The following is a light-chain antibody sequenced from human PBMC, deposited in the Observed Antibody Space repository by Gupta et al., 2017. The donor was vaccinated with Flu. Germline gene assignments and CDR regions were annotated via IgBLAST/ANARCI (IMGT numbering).Light chain of an antibody. CDR1: RGIGND. CDR3: LQHDFFPWT. V-gene: IGKV1-17*01. J-gene: IGKJ1*01. CDR2: KTS. Sequence: DIQMTQSPSSLYASVGDRVTITCRGSRGIGNDLDWYQQKPGKAPERLNYKTSIVQGGVPSRFSGSGSGTEFTLTISSLQPEDFATYYCLQHDFFPWTFGQGTKVEIK.